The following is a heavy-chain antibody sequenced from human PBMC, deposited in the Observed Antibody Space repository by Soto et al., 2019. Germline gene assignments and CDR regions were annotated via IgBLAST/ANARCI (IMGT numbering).Heavy chain of an antibody. Sequence: ASVKVSCKASGDTFSSYAISWVRQAPGQGLEWMGGIIPIFGTANYAQKFQGRVTITADESTSTAYMELSSLRSEDTAVYYCARAVGIGYSYGSYFFVYWGQGTLVTVSS. CDR3: ARAVGIGYSYGSYFFVY. J-gene: IGHJ4*02. CDR1: GDTFSSYA. V-gene: IGHV1-69*13. D-gene: IGHD5-18*01. CDR2: IIPIFGTA.